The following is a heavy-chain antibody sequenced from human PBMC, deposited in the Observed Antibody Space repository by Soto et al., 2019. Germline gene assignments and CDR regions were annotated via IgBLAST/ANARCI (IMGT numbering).Heavy chain of an antibody. CDR2: INPKSGGT. J-gene: IGHJ4*02. CDR3: ARDLAKGGGSAGFDY. Sequence: ASVPVSCKASGYTFTVYYMHWLRQAPGHGLEWMGWINPKSGGTTYPQKFQGRLTMTWDTSISTAYMAVTRLRSDDTSVYYCARDLAKGGGSAGFDYWGQGTLVTVSS. D-gene: IGHD1-26*01. V-gene: IGHV1-2*02. CDR1: GYTFTVYY.